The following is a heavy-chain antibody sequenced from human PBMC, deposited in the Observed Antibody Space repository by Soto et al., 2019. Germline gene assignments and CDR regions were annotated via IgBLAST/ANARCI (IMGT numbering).Heavy chain of an antibody. CDR2: IYSGGST. CDR1: GFTVSSNY. CDR3: ARGAPGYYAPFVP. V-gene: IGHV3-53*01. Sequence: RLSCAASGFTVSSNYMSWVRQAPGKGLEWVSVIYSGGSTYYADSVKGRFTISRDNSKNTLYLQMNSLRAEDTAVYYCARGAPGYYAPFVPWDQGTLVTVSS. J-gene: IGHJ5*02. D-gene: IGHD3-9*01.